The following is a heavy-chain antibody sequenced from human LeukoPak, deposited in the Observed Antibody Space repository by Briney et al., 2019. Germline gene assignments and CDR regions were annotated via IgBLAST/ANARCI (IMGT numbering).Heavy chain of an antibody. Sequence: SETLSLTCAVYGGSFSGYYWSWIRQPPGKGLEWIGEINHSGSTNYNPSLKSRVTISVDTSKNQFSLKLSSVTAADTAVYYRARGYRGSYYYYYYGMDVWGQGTTVTVSS. V-gene: IGHV4-34*01. CDR2: INHSGST. D-gene: IGHD2-15*01. J-gene: IGHJ6*02. CDR3: ARGYRGSYYYYYYGMDV. CDR1: GGSFSGYY.